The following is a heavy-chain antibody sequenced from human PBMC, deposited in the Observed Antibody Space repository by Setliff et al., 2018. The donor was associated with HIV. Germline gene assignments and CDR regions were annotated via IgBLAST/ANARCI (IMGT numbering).Heavy chain of an antibody. D-gene: IGHD3-10*01. CDR3: ARVGDYGSGGWFDP. J-gene: IGHJ5*02. CDR2: IYYSGST. CDR1: GGSISSSSYY. Sequence: TLSLTCTASGGSISSSSYYWGWIRQSPGKGLEWIGSIYYSGSTYYNPSLKSRVTISVDTSKNQFSLKLSSVTAADTAVYYCARVGDYGSGGWFDPWGQGTLVTVSS. V-gene: IGHV4-39*07.